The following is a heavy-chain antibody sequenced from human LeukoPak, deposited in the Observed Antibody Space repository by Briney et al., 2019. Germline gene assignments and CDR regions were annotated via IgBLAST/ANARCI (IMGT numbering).Heavy chain of an antibody. CDR3: ARAPKDDYFDY. CDR2: IYHSGST. V-gene: IGHV4-30-2*01. CDR1: GGSISSGGYS. D-gene: IGHD5-24*01. Sequence: PSETLSLTCAVSGGSISSGGYSWSWIRQPPGKGLEWIGYIYHSGSTYYNPSLKSRVTISVDRSKNQFSLKLSSVTAADTAVYYCARAPKDDYFDYWGQGTLVTVSS. J-gene: IGHJ4*02.